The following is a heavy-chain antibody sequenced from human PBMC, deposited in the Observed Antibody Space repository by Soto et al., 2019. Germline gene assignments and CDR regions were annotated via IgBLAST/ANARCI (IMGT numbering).Heavy chain of an antibody. D-gene: IGHD3-22*01. CDR2: ITRDGTI. J-gene: IGHJ4*02. CDR1: GFIFTNYA. Sequence: EVQLLESGGGLVQPGGSLRLSCAASGFIFTNYAMSWVRQAPGEGLEWVSAITRDGTIYYTESVKGRLTISRDNSKNTVYLQMNSLSAEDTAVYYCVKESYEGAYGDFWGQGTLVTVST. V-gene: IGHV3-23*01. CDR3: VKESYEGAYGDF.